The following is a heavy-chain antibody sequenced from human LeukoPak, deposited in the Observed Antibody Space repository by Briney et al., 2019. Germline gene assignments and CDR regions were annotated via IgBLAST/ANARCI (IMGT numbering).Heavy chain of an antibody. CDR3: AKDISVPFTFDY. CDR1: GFTFADYA. CDR2: IGWNSGSM. V-gene: IGHV3-9*01. J-gene: IGHJ4*02. Sequence: GGSLRLSCAASGFTFADYAMNWVRQAPGKGLEWVSGIGWNSGSMGYADSVKGRFTISRDNAQNSLYLQMNSLRAEDTALYYCAKDISVPFTFDYWGQGTLVTVSS.